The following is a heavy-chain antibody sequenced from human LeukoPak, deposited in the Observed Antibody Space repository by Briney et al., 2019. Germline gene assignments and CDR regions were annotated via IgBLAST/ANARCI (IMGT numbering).Heavy chain of an antibody. D-gene: IGHD2-2*01. Sequence: SETLSLTCTVSGGSISSYHWSWIRQPPGKGLEWIGYIYYTGSTDYNPSLKSRVTISLDTSKTQFSLKLSSVTAADTAVYYCARVVYCSSTSCLYYYYYYMDVWGKGTTVTVSS. CDR1: GGSISSYH. CDR2: IYYTGST. CDR3: ARVVYCSSTSCLYYYYYYMDV. V-gene: IGHV4-59*08. J-gene: IGHJ6*03.